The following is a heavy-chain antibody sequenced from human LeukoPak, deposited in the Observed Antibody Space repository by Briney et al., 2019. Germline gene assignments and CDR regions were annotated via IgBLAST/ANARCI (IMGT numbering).Heavy chain of an antibody. Sequence: PGGSLRLSCAASGFTFSSYAMHWVRQAPGKGLEYVSAISSNGGSTYYANSVKGRFTISRDNSKNTLYLQMGSLRAEDMAVYYCARGAAAVFDYWGQGTLVTVSS. D-gene: IGHD6-13*01. CDR2: ISSNGGST. V-gene: IGHV3-64*01. CDR3: ARGAAAVFDY. J-gene: IGHJ4*02. CDR1: GFTFSSYA.